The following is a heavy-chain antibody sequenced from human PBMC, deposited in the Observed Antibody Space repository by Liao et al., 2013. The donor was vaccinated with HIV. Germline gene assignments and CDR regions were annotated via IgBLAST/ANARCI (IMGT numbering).Heavy chain of an antibody. V-gene: IGHV4-34*01. Sequence: QVQLQPWGAGLLKPSETLSLTCAVYGGSLSGYYWSWIRQPPGKGLEWIGEITHSGSTNYNPSLKSRVTISVDTSKNQFSLKLSSVTAADTAVYYCARLNYYDTSGYYYYQDYWGQGTLVTVSS. CDR2: ITHSGST. CDR1: GGSLSGYY. J-gene: IGHJ4*02. D-gene: IGHD3-22*01. CDR3: ARLNYYDTSGYYYYQDY.